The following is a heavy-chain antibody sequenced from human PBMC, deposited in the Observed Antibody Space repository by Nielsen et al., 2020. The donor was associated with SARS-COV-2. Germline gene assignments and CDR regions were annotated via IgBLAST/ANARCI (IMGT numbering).Heavy chain of an antibody. Sequence: ASVKVSCKASGYTFTSYAMHWVRQAPGQRLEWMGWINAGNGNTKYSQKFQGRVTITRDTSASTAYMELSSLRSEDTAVYYCARDHYSSSWYFDHNYYYYGMDVWGQGTTVTVSS. J-gene: IGHJ6*02. V-gene: IGHV1-3*01. CDR2: INAGNGNT. D-gene: IGHD6-13*01. CDR3: ARDHYSSSWYFDHNYYYYGMDV. CDR1: GYTFTSYA.